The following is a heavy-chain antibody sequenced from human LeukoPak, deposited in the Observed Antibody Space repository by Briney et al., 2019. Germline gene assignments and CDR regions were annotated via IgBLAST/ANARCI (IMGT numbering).Heavy chain of an antibody. CDR3: ARQVSRGYYYSY. CDR1: GGSISSYY. CDR2: IYYSGST. D-gene: IGHD3-22*01. Sequence: SETLSLTCTVSGGSISSYYWSWIRQPPGKGLEWIGYIYYSGSTNYNPSLKSRVTISVDTSKNQFSLKLSSVTAADTAVYYCARQVSRGYYYSYWGQGTLVTVSS. V-gene: IGHV4-59*08. J-gene: IGHJ4*02.